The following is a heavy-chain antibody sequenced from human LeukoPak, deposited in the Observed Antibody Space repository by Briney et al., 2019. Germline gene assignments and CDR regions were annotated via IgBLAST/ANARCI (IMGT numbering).Heavy chain of an antibody. V-gene: IGHV1-69*05. J-gene: IGHJ5*02. CDR3: AREGRSSSWPNWFDP. CDR2: IIPIFGTA. Sequence: GASAKVSCKASGGTFSSYAISWVRQAPGQGLEWMGGIIPIFGTANYAQKFQGRVTITTDESTSTAYMELSSLRSEDTAVYYCAREGRSSSWPNWFDPWGQGTLVTVSS. D-gene: IGHD6-6*01. CDR1: GGTFSSYA.